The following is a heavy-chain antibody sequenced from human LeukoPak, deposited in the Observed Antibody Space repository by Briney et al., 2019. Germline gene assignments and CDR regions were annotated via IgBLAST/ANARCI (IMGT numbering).Heavy chain of an antibody. V-gene: IGHV3-9*03. CDR3: ARESTGFDY. CDR1: GFTFDDYA. CDR2: ISWNSGSI. Sequence: GRSLRLSCAASGFTFDDYAMHWVRQAPGKGLEWVSGISWNSGSIGYADSVKGRFTISRDNAKNSLYLQMNSLRAEDMGLYYCARESTGFDYWGQGTLVTVSS. J-gene: IGHJ4*02. D-gene: IGHD3-10*01.